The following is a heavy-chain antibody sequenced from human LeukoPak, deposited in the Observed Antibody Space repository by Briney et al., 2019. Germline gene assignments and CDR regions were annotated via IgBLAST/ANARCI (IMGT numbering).Heavy chain of an antibody. CDR3: ARDRDNSACSFDY. J-gene: IGHJ4*02. Sequence: SETLSLTCTVSGGSISSYYWSWIRQPPGKGLEWIGYIYHSGSTNYNPPLKSRVTISVDTSKNQFSLKLSSVTAADTAVYYCARDRDNSACSFDYWGQGNLVTVSS. CDR2: IYHSGST. D-gene: IGHD6-25*01. V-gene: IGHV4-59*01. CDR1: GGSISSYY.